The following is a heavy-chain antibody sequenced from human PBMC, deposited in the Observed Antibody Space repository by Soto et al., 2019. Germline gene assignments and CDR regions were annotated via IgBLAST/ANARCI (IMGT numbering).Heavy chain of an antibody. Sequence: PSETLSLTCTVSGGSISSGGYYWSWIRQHPGKGLEWIGYIYYSGSTYYNPSLKSRVTISVDTSKNQFSLKLSSVTAADTAVYYCARHGQYQLLLFDYWGQGTLVTVSS. CDR2: IYYSGST. J-gene: IGHJ4*02. V-gene: IGHV4-31*03. CDR3: ARHGQYQLLLFDY. D-gene: IGHD2-2*01. CDR1: GGSISSGGYY.